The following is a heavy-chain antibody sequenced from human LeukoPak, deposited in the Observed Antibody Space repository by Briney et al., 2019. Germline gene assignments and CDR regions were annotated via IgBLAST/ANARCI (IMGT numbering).Heavy chain of an antibody. CDR1: GYTFTGYY. Sequence: ASVKVSCKASGYTFTGYYMHWVRQAPGQGLEWMGWINPNSGGTNYAQKFQGRVTMTRDTSTSSAYMELSRLRSDDTAVYYCARRIAAAGSNWFDPWGQGTLVTVSS. V-gene: IGHV1-2*02. J-gene: IGHJ5*02. D-gene: IGHD6-13*01. CDR3: ARRIAAAGSNWFDP. CDR2: INPNSGGT.